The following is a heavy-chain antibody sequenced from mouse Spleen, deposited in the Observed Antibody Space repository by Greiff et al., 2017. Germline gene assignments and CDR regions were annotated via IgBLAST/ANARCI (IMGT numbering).Heavy chain of an antibody. V-gene: IGHV5-17*01. CDR1: GFTFSDYG. CDR2: ISSGSSTI. J-gene: IGHJ1*03. Sequence: EVQLVESGGGLVKPGGSLKLSCAASGFTFSDYGMHWVRQAPEKGLEWVAYISSGSSTIYYADTVKGRFTISRDNAKNTLFLQMTSLRSEDTAMYYCASLLTGDWYFDVWGTGTTVTVSS. D-gene: IGHD4-1*01. CDR3: ASLLTGDWYFDV.